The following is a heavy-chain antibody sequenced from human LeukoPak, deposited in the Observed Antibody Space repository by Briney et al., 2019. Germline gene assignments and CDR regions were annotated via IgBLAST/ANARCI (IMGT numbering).Heavy chain of an antibody. D-gene: IGHD2-21*02. V-gene: IGHV1-2*02. Sequence: ASVKVSCKASGYTFTGYYMHWVRQAPGQGLEWMGWINPNSGGTNYAQKFQGRVTMTRDTSISTAYMELSRLRSDDTAVYYCTRLSGPYCGGDCYSNWFDPWGQGTLVTVSS. CDR2: INPNSGGT. J-gene: IGHJ5*02. CDR3: TRLSGPYCGGDCYSNWFDP. CDR1: GYTFTGYY.